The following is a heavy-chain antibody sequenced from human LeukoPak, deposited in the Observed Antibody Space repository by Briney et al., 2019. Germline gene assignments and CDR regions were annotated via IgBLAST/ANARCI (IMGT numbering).Heavy chain of an antibody. V-gene: IGHV1-2*02. J-gene: IGHJ4*02. CDR1: GYMLTAYY. Sequence: ASVKISCKASGYMLTAYYINWVRQSPGLGLEWLGWINPNSGGTTYAQRFQGRVTITSDTSTSTAYLELNGLRSDDTAVYFFARLNSGNLRGILYWGQGSLVTVSS. CDR3: ARLNSGNLRGILY. CDR2: INPNSGGT. D-gene: IGHD3-10*01.